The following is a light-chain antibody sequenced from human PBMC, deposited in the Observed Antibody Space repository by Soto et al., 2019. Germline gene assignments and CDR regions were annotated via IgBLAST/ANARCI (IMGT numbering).Light chain of an antibody. CDR1: EGISNC. J-gene: IGKJ2*01. V-gene: IGKV1-5*01. Sequence: DIQMTQSPSSLSASVGDRVTIGCRASEGISNCLAWYQQKPGKAPKLLIYDASTLRTGVPSRFSGSGSGTEFTLTISTLQPDDVATYYCQQYKSYSKTFGEGTQLEIK. CDR2: DAS. CDR3: QQYKSYSKT.